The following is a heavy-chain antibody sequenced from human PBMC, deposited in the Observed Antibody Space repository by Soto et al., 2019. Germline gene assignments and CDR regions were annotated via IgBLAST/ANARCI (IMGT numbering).Heavy chain of an antibody. V-gene: IGHV3-30*02. D-gene: IGHD6-19*01. CDR2: IWYDGSNK. J-gene: IGHJ5*02. CDR3: AKDLEIVVADNWFDP. CDR1: GFTFSSYG. Sequence: GGSLRLSCAASGFTFSSYGMHWVRQAPGKGLEWVAVIWYDGSNKYYADSVKGRFTISRDNSKNTLYLQMNSLRAEDTAVYYCAKDLEIVVADNWFDPWGQGTLVTVSS.